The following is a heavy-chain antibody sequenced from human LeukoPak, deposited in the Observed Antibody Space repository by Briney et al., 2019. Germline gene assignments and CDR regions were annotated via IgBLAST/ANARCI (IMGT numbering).Heavy chain of an antibody. D-gene: IGHD6-19*01. Sequence: PSETLSLTCTVSGGSISSGGYYWSWIRQHPGKGLEWIGYIYYSGSTYYNPSLKSRVTISVDTSKNQFSLKLSSVTAADTAVYYCARDSHAVAGYNWFDPWDQGTLVTVSS. CDR3: ARDSHAVAGYNWFDP. J-gene: IGHJ5*02. CDR2: IYYSGST. V-gene: IGHV4-31*03. CDR1: GGSISSGGYY.